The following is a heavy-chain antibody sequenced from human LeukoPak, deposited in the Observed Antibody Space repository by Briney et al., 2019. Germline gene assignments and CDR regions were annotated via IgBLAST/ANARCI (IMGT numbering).Heavy chain of an antibody. Sequence: ASVKVSCKASVYTFTSYDINWVRQATGQGLEWMGWMNPNSGNTGYAQKFQGRVTITRNTSISTAYMELSSLRSEDTAVYYCARYSGSYYYFDYWGQGTLVTVSS. CDR3: ARYSGSYYYFDY. CDR2: MNPNSGNT. D-gene: IGHD1-26*01. J-gene: IGHJ4*02. V-gene: IGHV1-8*03. CDR1: VYTFTSYD.